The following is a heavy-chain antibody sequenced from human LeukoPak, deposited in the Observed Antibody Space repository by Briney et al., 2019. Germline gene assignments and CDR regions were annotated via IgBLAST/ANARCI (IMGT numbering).Heavy chain of an antibody. J-gene: IGHJ4*02. D-gene: IGHD2-21*02. V-gene: IGHV3-23*01. CDR1: GLSFNTYA. CDR3: AKTLRSGDWYFDY. CDR2: ISVTGSST. Sequence: GGSLRLSCVASGLSFNTYAMSWVRQAPGQGLEWVSTISVTGSSTYYVDSVKGRFTTSRDNSKNTLYLQMNGLRVEDTAVYYCAKTLRSGDWYFDYWGQGTLVTVSS.